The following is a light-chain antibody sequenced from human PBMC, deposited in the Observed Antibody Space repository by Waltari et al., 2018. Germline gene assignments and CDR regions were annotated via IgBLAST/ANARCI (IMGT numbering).Light chain of an antibody. CDR2: RDN. CDR3: AAWDHSLSGRV. V-gene: IGLV1-47*01. J-gene: IGLJ3*02. Sequence: QSVLIQPPSASGNPGQRVTISCSGSSSYIYWYQQLPGTAPKLLIYRDNQRPSGVPDRFSGSKSGTSASLAISGLRSEDEADYYCAAWDHSLSGRVFGGGTKLTVL. CDR1: SSYI.